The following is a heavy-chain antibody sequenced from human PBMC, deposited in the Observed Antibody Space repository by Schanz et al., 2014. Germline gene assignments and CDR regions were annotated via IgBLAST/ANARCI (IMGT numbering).Heavy chain of an antibody. CDR2: INTGSNYI. CDR1: GFSFGTYA. D-gene: IGHD2-2*01. Sequence: EVQLVESGGGLVQPGGSLRLSCAASGFSFGTYAMSWVRQAPGKGLEWISFINTGSNYINYADSVKGRFTISRDNTKNSLFLQMNSLRAEDTAVYYCARAGYDADNWFDPWGQGTLVTVSS. J-gene: IGHJ5*02. CDR3: ARAGYDADNWFDP. V-gene: IGHV3-48*04.